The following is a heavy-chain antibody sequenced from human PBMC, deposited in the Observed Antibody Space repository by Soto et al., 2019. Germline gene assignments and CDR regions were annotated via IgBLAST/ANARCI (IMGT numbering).Heavy chain of an antibody. CDR1: GFTFSPYW. D-gene: IGHD6-19*01. Sequence: EVQLAESGGGLVQPGGSLRLSCAASGFTFSPYWMHWVRQAPGKGLVRVSRINPDGSSTDYADSVKGRFTISRDNAKNTLYLQMNSLRAEDTAVYYCGRGGSDSPRGMDVWGQGTTVTVSS. CDR2: INPDGSST. CDR3: GRGGSDSPRGMDV. J-gene: IGHJ6*02. V-gene: IGHV3-74*01.